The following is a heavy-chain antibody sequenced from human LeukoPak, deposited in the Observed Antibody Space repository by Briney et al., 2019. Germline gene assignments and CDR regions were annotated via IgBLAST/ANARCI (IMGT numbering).Heavy chain of an antibody. CDR3: AKDALIVVVPAAISGWFDP. CDR1: GFTFSSYG. CDR2: ISYDGSNK. Sequence: GGSLRLSCAASGFTFSSYGMHWVRQAPGKGLEWVAVISYDGSNKYYADSVKGRFTISRDNSKNTLYLQMNSLRAEDTAVYYCAKDALIVVVPAAISGWFDPWGQGTLVTVSS. V-gene: IGHV3-30*18. J-gene: IGHJ5*02. D-gene: IGHD2-2*01.